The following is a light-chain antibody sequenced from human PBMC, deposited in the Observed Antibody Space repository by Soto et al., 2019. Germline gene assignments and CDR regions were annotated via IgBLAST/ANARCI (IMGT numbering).Light chain of an antibody. CDR1: SSDVGGYNY. CDR3: ISYTSSSTWV. Sequence: QSVLTQPASVSGSPGQSITISCTGTSSDVGGYNYVSWYQQHPGKAPTLMIYEVSHRPSGVSDRFSGSRSGNTASLTISGLQAEDESDYYCISYTSSSTWVFGGGTKLTVL. V-gene: IGLV2-14*01. CDR2: EVS. J-gene: IGLJ3*02.